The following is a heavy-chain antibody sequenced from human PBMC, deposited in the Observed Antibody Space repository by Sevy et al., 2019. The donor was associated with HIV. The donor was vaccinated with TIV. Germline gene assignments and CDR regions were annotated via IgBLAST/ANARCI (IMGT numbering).Heavy chain of an antibody. CDR3: ASSNYSSSWYRYYYYYYGMDV. CDR2: IDPSDSYT. J-gene: IGHJ6*02. D-gene: IGHD6-13*01. CDR1: GHSFTSYW. V-gene: IGHV5-10-1*01. Sequence: GESLKTSCKGSGHSFTSYWISWVRQMPGKGLEWMGRIDPSDSYTNYSPSFQGHVTISADKSISTAYLQWSSLKASDTAMYYCASSNYSSSWYRYYYYYYGMDVWGQGTTVTVSS.